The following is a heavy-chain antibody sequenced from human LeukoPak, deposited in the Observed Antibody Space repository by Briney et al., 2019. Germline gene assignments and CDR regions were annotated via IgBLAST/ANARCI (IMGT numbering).Heavy chain of an antibody. CDR1: GFTFSSYS. V-gene: IGHV3-48*01. J-gene: IGHJ5*02. D-gene: IGHD6-13*01. CDR2: ISSSSTI. CDR3: ARDWGSTYAADNNWFDP. Sequence: GGSLGLSCAASGFTFSSYSMNWVRQAPGKGLEWVSYISSSSTIYYADSVKGRFTISRDNAKNSLYLQMNSLRAEDTAVYYCARDWGSTYAADNNWFDPWGQGTLVTVSS.